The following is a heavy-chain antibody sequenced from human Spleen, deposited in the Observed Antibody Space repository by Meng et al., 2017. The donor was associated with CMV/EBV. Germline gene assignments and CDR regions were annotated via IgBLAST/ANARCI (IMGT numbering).Heavy chain of an antibody. D-gene: IGHD1-14*01. J-gene: IGHJ5*02. Sequence: SLTRAVYGGSFSGYYWSWIRQPPGKGLEWIGEINHSGSTNYNPSLKSRVTISVDTSKNQFSLKLSSVTAADTAVYYCARDRNRGWFDPWGQGTLVTVSS. CDR1: GGSFSGYY. CDR3: ARDRNRGWFDP. CDR2: INHSGST. V-gene: IGHV4-34*01.